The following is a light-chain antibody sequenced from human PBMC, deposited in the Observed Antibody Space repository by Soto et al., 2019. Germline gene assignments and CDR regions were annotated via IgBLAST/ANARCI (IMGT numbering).Light chain of an antibody. CDR2: DVS. Sequence: QSALTQPASVSGSPGQSITISCTGTSSDVGGYNYVSWYQQHPGKAPKLMIYDVSNRPSGVSNRFSDSKSGNTASLTISGLKAEDEADYYCSSYTSSILCGGGTKLTVL. V-gene: IGLV2-14*01. CDR3: SSYTSSIL. CDR1: SSDVGGYNY. J-gene: IGLJ2*01.